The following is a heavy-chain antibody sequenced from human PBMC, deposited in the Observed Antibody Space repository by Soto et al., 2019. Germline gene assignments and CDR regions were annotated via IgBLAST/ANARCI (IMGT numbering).Heavy chain of an antibody. Sequence: AASVKVSCKASGYTFTSYGISWVRQAPGQGLEWMGWISAYNGNTNYAQKLQGRVTMTTDTSTSTAYMELRSLRSDDTAVYYCAREGIVGATTSYYYYGMDVWGQGTTVTVSS. V-gene: IGHV1-18*01. CDR3: AREGIVGATTSYYYYGMDV. D-gene: IGHD1-26*01. CDR1: GYTFTSYG. J-gene: IGHJ6*02. CDR2: ISAYNGNT.